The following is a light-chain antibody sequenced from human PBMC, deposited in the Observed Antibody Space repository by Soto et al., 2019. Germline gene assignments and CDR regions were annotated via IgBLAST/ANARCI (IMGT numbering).Light chain of an antibody. V-gene: IGKV3-15*01. CDR2: GAS. CDR3: QQYNNWPWT. J-gene: IGKJ1*01. Sequence: ETVMTQSPATLSVSPGGRATLSCSASQSISDTLAWYQQKPGQAPRLLIHGASTRATGFPARFSGSGSVTDFTITISSLQSEDFAIYYCQQYNNWPWTFCQGTKVEIK. CDR1: QSISDT.